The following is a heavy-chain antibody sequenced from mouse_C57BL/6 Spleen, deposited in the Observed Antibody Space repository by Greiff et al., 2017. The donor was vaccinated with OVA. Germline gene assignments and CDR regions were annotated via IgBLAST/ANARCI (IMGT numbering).Heavy chain of an antibody. CDR1: GYSFTSYY. CDR2: IYPGSGNT. D-gene: IGHD5-2*01. CDR3: AREYHIPFDY. Sequence: VQLQQSGPELVKPGASVKISCKASGYSFTSYYIHWVKQRPGQGLEWIGWIYPGSGNTKYNEKFKGKATLTADTSSSTAYMQLSSLTSEDSAVYYCAREYHIPFDYWGQGTTLTVSS. J-gene: IGHJ2*01. V-gene: IGHV1-66*01.